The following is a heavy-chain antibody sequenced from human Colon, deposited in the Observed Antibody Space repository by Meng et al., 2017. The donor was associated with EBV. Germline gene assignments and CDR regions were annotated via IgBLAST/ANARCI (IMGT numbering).Heavy chain of an antibody. D-gene: IGHD5-12*01. V-gene: IGHV3-15*01. CDR1: GFTFNNAW. CDR2: IKSKTDGGTT. J-gene: IGHJ4*02. Sequence: EVQLVESGGGLVKPGGSLILSFAASGFTFNNAWMSWGRQAPGKGLEWVGRIKSKTDGGTTDYAAPVKGRFTLSRDDSKNTLYLQMNSLKTEDTAVYYCTTDLLGNMNIVATIWGQGTLVTVSS. CDR3: TTDLLGNMNIVATI.